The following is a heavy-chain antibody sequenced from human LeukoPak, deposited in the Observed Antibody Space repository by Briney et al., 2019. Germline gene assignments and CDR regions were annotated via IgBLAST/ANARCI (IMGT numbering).Heavy chain of an antibody. D-gene: IGHD3-9*01. J-gene: IGHJ5*02. CDR3: ARDYDILTGYYRCRWFDP. Sequence: ASVKVSCKASGYTFTGYYMHWVRQAPGQGLEWMGWINPNSGGTNYAQKFQGRVTMTRDTSISTAYMELSRLRSDDTAVYYCARDYDILTGYYRCRWFDPWGQGTLVTVSP. CDR2: INPNSGGT. CDR1: GYTFTGYY. V-gene: IGHV1-2*02.